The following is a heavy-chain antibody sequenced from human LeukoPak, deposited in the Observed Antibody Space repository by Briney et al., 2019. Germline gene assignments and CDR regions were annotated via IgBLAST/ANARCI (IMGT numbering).Heavy chain of an antibody. CDR2: ISYDGSNK. CDR3: ARVEMATTFDY. J-gene: IGHJ4*02. CDR1: GFTFSSYA. V-gene: IGHV3-30-3*01. D-gene: IGHD5-24*01. Sequence: GRSLRLSCAASGFTFSSYAMHWVRQAPGKGLEWVAVISYDGSNKYYADSVKGRFTSSRDNSKNTLYLQMNSLRAEDTAVYYCARVEMATTFDYWGQGTLVTVSS.